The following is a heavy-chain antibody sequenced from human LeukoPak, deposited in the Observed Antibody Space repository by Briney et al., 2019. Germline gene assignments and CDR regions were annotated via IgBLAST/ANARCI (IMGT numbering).Heavy chain of an antibody. CDR2: IDWDDDK. Sequence: SGPALVKPTQILTLTCTFSGFSLSTSGMCVSWIRQPPGKALEWLARIDWDDDKYYSTSLKTRLTISKDTSKNQVVLTMTNMDPVDTATYYCARILYEYYDSSGYYTDVWGQGTTVTVSS. D-gene: IGHD3-22*01. CDR1: GFSLSTSGMC. V-gene: IGHV2-70*11. CDR3: ARILYEYYDSSGYYTDV. J-gene: IGHJ6*02.